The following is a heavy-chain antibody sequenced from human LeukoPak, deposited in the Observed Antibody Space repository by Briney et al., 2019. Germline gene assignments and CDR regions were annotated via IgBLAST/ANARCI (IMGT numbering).Heavy chain of an antibody. Sequence: SETLSLTCSVSGGSFMTDNRYWSWIRQSPGKGLEWIGYVHYNGNTFYNPSLASRVTISGDTSRNQFSLTLTSVTAADTAVYYCATNDYGDYEYFQHWGQGTLVTVSS. D-gene: IGHD4-17*01. J-gene: IGHJ1*01. CDR1: GGSFMTDNRY. CDR3: ATNDYGDYEYFQH. CDR2: VHYNGNT. V-gene: IGHV4-30-4*01.